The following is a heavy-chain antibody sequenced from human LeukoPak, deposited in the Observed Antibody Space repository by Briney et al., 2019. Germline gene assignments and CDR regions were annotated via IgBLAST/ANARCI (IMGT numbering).Heavy chain of an antibody. CDR3: ARGASPHCSGGSCSPIDY. Sequence: SETLSLTCAVYGGSFSGYYWSWIRQPPGKGLEWIGEINHSGSTNYNPSLKSRVTISVDTSKNQFSLKLSSVTAADTAVYYCARGASPHCSGGSCSPIDYWGQGTLVTVSS. J-gene: IGHJ4*02. CDR1: GGSFSGYY. D-gene: IGHD2-15*01. V-gene: IGHV4-34*01. CDR2: INHSGST.